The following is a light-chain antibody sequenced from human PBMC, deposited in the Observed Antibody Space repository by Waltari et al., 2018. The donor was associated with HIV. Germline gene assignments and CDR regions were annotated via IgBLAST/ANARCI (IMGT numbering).Light chain of an antibody. Sequence: SYELTQPPSVSVSPGQTASFTCSGDKLGDKYACWYQQKPCQSPVLVIYQDSKRPSGIPERFSGSNSGNTATLTISGTQAMDEADYYCQAWDSSTAVFGGGTKLTVL. J-gene: IGLJ2*01. CDR2: QDS. CDR3: QAWDSSTAV. CDR1: KLGDKY. V-gene: IGLV3-1*01.